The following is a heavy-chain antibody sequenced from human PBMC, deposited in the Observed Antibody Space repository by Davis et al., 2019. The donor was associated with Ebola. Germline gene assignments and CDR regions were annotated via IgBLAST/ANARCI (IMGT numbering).Heavy chain of an antibody. V-gene: IGHV1-18*01. CDR1: GYTFTSYD. J-gene: IGHJ4*02. CDR3: ARETDSSGYYNLDY. CDR2: ISAYNGNT. D-gene: IGHD3-22*01. Sequence: AASVKVSCKASGYTFTSYDINWVRQAPGQGLEWMGWISAYNGNTNYAQKLQGRVTMTTDTSTSTAYMELRSLRSDDTAVYYCARETDSSGYYNLDYWGQGTLVTVSS.